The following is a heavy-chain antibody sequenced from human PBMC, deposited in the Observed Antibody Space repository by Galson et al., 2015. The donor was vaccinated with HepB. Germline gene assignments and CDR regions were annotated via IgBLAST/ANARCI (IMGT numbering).Heavy chain of an antibody. CDR1: GGTFSSYA. D-gene: IGHD2-2*01. J-gene: IGHJ4*02. CDR3: ARGPFVVVPAASPYYFDY. V-gene: IGHV1-69*13. CDR2: IIPIFATA. Sequence: SVKVSCKASGGTFSSYAISWVRQAPGQGLEWMGGIIPIFATANYAQKFQGRVTVTADESTSTAYMELSSLRSEDTAVYYCARGPFVVVPAASPYYFDYWGQGTLVTVSS.